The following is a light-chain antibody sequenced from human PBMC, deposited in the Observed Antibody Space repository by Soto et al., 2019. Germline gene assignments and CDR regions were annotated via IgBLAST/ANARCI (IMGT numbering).Light chain of an antibody. V-gene: IGLV2-14*01. Sequence: QSALTQPASVSGSPGQSITISCTGTSSDVGGYNYVSWYQQHPGKAPKLMIYDVSNRPSGVSNRFSGSKSGNTASLTISGLQAEDEADYYFSSYPSSSTDVVFGGGTKLTVL. CDR1: SSDVGGYNY. J-gene: IGLJ2*01. CDR2: DVS. CDR3: SSYPSSSTDVV.